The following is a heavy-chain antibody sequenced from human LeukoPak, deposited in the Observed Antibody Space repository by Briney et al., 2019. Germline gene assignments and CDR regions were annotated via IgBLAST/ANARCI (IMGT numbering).Heavy chain of an antibody. D-gene: IGHD3-22*01. Sequence: GRSLRLSCAASGFTFSGYGMHWVRQALGKGLEWVALIWYDGSNRYYSDSVKGRFTISRDNSKNTLYLQMNSLRAEDTAVYYCAKDSYYYDSSGYHYPQYFFAYWGQGALVTVSS. CDR3: AKDSYYYDSSGYHYPQYFFAY. J-gene: IGHJ4*02. CDR1: GFTFSGYG. V-gene: IGHV3-33*06. CDR2: IWYDGSNR.